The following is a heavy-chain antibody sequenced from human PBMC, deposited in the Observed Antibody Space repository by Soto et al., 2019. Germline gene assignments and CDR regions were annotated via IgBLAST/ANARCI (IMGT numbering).Heavy chain of an antibody. Sequence: SETLSLTCTVSGGSINSGDYHWTWIRQPPGRGLEWIGSLYHIGSTHYNTSLKSRVTISVDTSKNHFSLELSSVTAADTAIYYCRSSTSCYDESCVDVWGQGTMVTVSS. J-gene: IGHJ6*02. CDR1: GGSINSGDYH. CDR2: LYHIGST. V-gene: IGHV4-39*02. CDR3: RSSTSCYDESCVDV. D-gene: IGHD2-2*01.